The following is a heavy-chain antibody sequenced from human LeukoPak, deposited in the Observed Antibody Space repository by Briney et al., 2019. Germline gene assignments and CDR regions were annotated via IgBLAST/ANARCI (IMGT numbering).Heavy chain of an antibody. CDR2: IYSSGST. V-gene: IGHV4-59*10. CDR1: GGSFSGYY. CDR3: AKTRGQLLWFGESMYDAFDI. Sequence: SETLSLTCAVYGGSFSGYYWTWIRQPAGKGLEWIGRIYSSGSTNYNPSLKSRVTISLDTSKNQFSLKLSSVTAADTAVYYCAKTRGQLLWFGESMYDAFDIWGQGTMVTVSS. J-gene: IGHJ3*02. D-gene: IGHD3-10*01.